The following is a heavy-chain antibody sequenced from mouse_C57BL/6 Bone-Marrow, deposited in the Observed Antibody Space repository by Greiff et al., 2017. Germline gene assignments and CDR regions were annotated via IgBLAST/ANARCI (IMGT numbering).Heavy chain of an antibody. Sequence: DVQLQESGPVLVKPGASVKMSCKASGYTFTDYYMNWVKQSHGKSLEWIGVINPYNGGTSYNQKFKGKATLTVDKSSSTAYMELNSLTSEDSAVYYCASTTVVARWFDVWGTGTTVTVSS. CDR1: GYTFTDYY. CDR3: ASTTVVARWFDV. V-gene: IGHV1-19*01. D-gene: IGHD1-1*01. J-gene: IGHJ1*03. CDR2: INPYNGGT.